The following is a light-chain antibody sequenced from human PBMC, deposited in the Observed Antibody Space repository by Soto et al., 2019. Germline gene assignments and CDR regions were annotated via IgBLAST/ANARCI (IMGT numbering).Light chain of an antibody. Sequence: DIQMTQSPSTLSASLGDRVTITCRASQSISSWLAWYQQKPGKAPKMLIYKASSLESGVPSRFRGSGSGTDFTLTTSSLQPEDFATYYCQQANSFPITFGQGTRLEIK. CDR3: QQANSFPIT. CDR2: KAS. CDR1: QSISSW. V-gene: IGKV1-5*03. J-gene: IGKJ5*01.